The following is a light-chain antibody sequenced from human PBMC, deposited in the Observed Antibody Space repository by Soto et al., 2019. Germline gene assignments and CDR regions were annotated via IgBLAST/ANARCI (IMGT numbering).Light chain of an antibody. Sequence: DIQMTQSPSTLSASVGDIVTITCRASQSILSYLAWYQQKPGKAPKLLIYMASNVESAVPSRFSGSGFGTEFTLTLSSLQPDDFATYYCQHYSTYPYTFGQGSQLEIK. CDR3: QHYSTYPYT. V-gene: IGKV1-5*03. J-gene: IGKJ2*01. CDR1: QSILSY. CDR2: MAS.